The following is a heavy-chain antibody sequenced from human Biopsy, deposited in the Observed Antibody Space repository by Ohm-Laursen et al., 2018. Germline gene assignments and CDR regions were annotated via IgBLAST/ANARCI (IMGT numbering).Heavy chain of an antibody. Sequence: TLSLTWSVSGDSISSYYWSWIRQPPGKGLQWIGYVYYTGSTDYNPSLQSRVTISVDTSKNHFSLRLRSVTPADTAIYYCARDRGYYSDRTVPGYFDLWGRGTLVTVSS. CDR2: VYYTGST. J-gene: IGHJ2*01. D-gene: IGHD3-22*01. V-gene: IGHV4-59*01. CDR1: GDSISSYY. CDR3: ARDRGYYSDRTVPGYFDL.